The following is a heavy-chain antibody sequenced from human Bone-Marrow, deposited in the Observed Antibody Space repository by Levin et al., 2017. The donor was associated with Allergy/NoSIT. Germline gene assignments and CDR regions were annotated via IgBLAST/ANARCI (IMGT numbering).Heavy chain of an antibody. D-gene: IGHD2-8*02. CDR2: ISWNSGSI. Sequence: PGGSLRLSCAASGFTFDDYAMHWVRQAPGKGLEWVSGISWNSGSIGYADSVKGRFTISRDNAKNSLYLQMNSLRAEDTALYYCAKDITGLYYYGMDVWGQGTTVTVSS. V-gene: IGHV3-9*01. J-gene: IGHJ6*02. CDR1: GFTFDDYA. CDR3: AKDITGLYYYGMDV.